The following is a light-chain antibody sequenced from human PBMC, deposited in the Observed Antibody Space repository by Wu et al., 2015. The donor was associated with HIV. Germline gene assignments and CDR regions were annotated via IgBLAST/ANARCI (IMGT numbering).Light chain of an antibody. Sequence: DIQMTQSPSTLSASVGDRVTITCRASQSINTWLAWYQQKSGKAPKLLIYKASSLESGVPSRFSGSGSGTEFTLTISSLQPDDFATYYCQQYNSYLRTFGQGTKVEIK. V-gene: IGKV1-5*03. CDR3: QQYNSYLRT. J-gene: IGKJ1*01. CDR2: KAS. CDR1: QSINTW.